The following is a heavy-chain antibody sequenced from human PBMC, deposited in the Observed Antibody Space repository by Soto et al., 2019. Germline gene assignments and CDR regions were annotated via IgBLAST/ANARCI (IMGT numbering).Heavy chain of an antibody. CDR3: ARGNVRWLVLIDY. J-gene: IGHJ4*02. D-gene: IGHD6-19*01. V-gene: IGHV4-39*01. Sequence: SETLSLTCTVSGGSISSSSYYWGWIRQPPGKGLEWIGSIYYSGSTYYNPSLKSRVTISVDTSKNQFSLKLSSVTAADTAVYYCARGNVRWLVLIDYWGQGTLVTVSS. CDR1: GGSISSSSYY. CDR2: IYYSGST.